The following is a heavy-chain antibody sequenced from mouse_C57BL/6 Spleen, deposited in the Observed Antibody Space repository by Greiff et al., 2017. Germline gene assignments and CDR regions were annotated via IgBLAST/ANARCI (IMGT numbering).Heavy chain of an antibody. CDR2: IYPGDGDT. CDR3: ARDGIYDGYWYFDV. J-gene: IGHJ1*03. Sequence: VQLQESGPELVKPGASVKISCKASGYAFSSSWMNWVKQRPGKGLEWIGRIYPGDGDTNYNGKFKGKATLTADKSSSTAYMQLSSLTSEDSAVYFCARDGIYDGYWYFDVWGTGTTVTVSS. D-gene: IGHD2-3*01. CDR1: GYAFSSSW. V-gene: IGHV1-82*01.